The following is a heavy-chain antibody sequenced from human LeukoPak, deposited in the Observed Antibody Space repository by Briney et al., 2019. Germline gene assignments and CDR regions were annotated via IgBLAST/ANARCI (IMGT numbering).Heavy chain of an antibody. CDR2: ISAYNGNT. CDR3: ATDLLYYDFWSGYYY. V-gene: IGHV1-18*01. CDR1: GYTFTSYG. Sequence: ASVKVSCKASGYTFTSYGISWVRQAPGQGLEWMGWISAYNGNTNYAQKLQGRVTMTEDTSTDTAYMELSSLRSEDTAVYYCATDLLYYDFWSGYYYWGQGTLVTVSS. J-gene: IGHJ4*02. D-gene: IGHD3-3*01.